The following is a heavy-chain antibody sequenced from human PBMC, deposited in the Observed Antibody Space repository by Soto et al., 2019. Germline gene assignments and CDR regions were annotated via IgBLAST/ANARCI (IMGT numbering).Heavy chain of an antibody. D-gene: IGHD4-4*01. CDR3: ARPRTVATTKGYDF. Sequence: QVQLVQSGAEVKKSGSSVKVSCKASGGTFSNYPIAWVRQAPGQGLEWMGAIIPIFGTIIYAQKFQGRVTITADESASTAYMELSSLTSADTSLYYCARPRTVATTKGYDFWVQGTLVTVSS. J-gene: IGHJ4*02. CDR2: IIPIFGTI. V-gene: IGHV1-69*01. CDR1: GGTFSNYP.